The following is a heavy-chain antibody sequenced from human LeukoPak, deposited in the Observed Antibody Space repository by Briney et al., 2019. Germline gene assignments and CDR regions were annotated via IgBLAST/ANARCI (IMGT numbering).Heavy chain of an antibody. CDR3: ARSRIAAAGNNWFDP. Sequence: GGSLRLSCAASGFTFSSYAMHWVRQAPGKGLEWVAVISYDGSNKYYADSVKGRFTISRDNSKNTLYLQMNSLRAEDTAVYYCARSRIAAAGNNWFDPWGQGTLVTVSS. D-gene: IGHD6-13*01. CDR1: GFTFSSYA. CDR2: ISYDGSNK. V-gene: IGHV3-30*04. J-gene: IGHJ5*02.